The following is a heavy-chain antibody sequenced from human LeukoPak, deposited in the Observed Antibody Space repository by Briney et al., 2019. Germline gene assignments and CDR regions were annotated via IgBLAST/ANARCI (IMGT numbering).Heavy chain of an antibody. J-gene: IGHJ4*02. Sequence: GGSLRLSCAASGFTFSSYSMNWVRQAPGKGLEWVSSISSSSSYIYYADSVKGRFTISRDNAKNSLYLQMNSLRAEETAVYYCARGALGYSYGYFDYWGQGTLVTVSS. CDR1: GFTFSSYS. CDR3: ARGALGYSYGYFDY. V-gene: IGHV3-21*01. CDR2: ISSSSSYI. D-gene: IGHD5-18*01.